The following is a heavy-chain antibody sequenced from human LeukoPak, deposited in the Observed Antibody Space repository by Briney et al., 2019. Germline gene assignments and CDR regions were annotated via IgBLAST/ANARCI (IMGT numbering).Heavy chain of an antibody. Sequence: GGSLRLSCAASGVTVRSNYMNWVRQAPGKGLEWVALIFSGNSTYYADSVKGRFTISRGNSKNTLFLQMNSLRVEDTAVYYCAREGAGGFDIWGQGTMVTVSS. CDR3: AREGAGGFDI. CDR2: IFSGNST. V-gene: IGHV3-53*01. D-gene: IGHD3-16*01. CDR1: GVTVRSNY. J-gene: IGHJ3*02.